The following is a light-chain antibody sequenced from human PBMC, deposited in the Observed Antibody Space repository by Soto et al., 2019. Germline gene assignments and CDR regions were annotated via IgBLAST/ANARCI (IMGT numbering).Light chain of an antibody. Sequence: DIQMTQSPSTLSASVGDRVTITCRASQSISSWLAWYQQKTGRAPKLLIYKASSLERGVSSRFSGSGSGTDFTLTISSLKPDDFATYYCQQYNSFPTFGQGTKVEIK. CDR1: QSISSW. V-gene: IGKV1-5*03. CDR2: KAS. J-gene: IGKJ1*01. CDR3: QQYNSFPT.